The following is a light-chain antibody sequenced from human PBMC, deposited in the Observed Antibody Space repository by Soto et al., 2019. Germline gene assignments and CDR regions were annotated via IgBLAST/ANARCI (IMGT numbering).Light chain of an antibody. J-gene: IGLJ2*01. CDR2: DVS. CDR3: SSYTSSSTRV. Sequence: QSALTQPASVSGSPGQSITISCTGTSSDVGGYNYVSWYQQHPGKAPKLMIYDVSNRPSGVSNRFYGSKSGNTASLTISGLQAEYEADYYCSSYTSSSTRVFGGGTKLTVL. V-gene: IGLV2-14*01. CDR1: SSDVGGYNY.